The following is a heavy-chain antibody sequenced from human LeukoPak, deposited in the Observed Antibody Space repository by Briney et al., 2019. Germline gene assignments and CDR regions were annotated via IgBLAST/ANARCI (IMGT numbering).Heavy chain of an antibody. CDR1: GYTFTNYA. CDR2: INAGNGNT. CDR3: ARGLLWFGELSPPGY. D-gene: IGHD3-10*01. Sequence: ASVSVSCKASGYTFTNYAIHWVRPAPGQGLEWMGWINAGNGNTRYTQKLQDRDTITRDTSANTVYMELSSLRSEDTAVYFCARGLLWFGELSPPGYWGQGTLVTVSS. V-gene: IGHV1-3*01. J-gene: IGHJ4*02.